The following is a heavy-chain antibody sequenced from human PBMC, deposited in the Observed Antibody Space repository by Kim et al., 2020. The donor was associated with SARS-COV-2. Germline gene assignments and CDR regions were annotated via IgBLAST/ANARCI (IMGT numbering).Heavy chain of an antibody. CDR1: GFTFTNYV. CDR2: INAGNGNP. V-gene: IGHV1-3*01. J-gene: IGHJ3*02. D-gene: IGHD2-2*01. Sequence: ASVKVFCKASGFTFTNYVIHWVRQAPGQRLEWMGWINAGNGNPKYPQKFQGRVTITRDSSASAPYMELSSLRSEDTAIYYCGRGEIGYCSSTTCSDAFDIWGQGTMVTVSS. CDR3: GRGEIGYCSSTTCSDAFDI.